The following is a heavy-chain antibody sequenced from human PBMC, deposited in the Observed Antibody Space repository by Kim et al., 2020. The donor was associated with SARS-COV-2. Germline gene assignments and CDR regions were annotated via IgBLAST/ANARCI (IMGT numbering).Heavy chain of an antibody. CDR2: IYYSGST. V-gene: IGHV4-59*01. J-gene: IGHJ2*01. CDR3: ASGGDCSGGSCQLVSSYWYFDL. CDR1: GGSISSYY. Sequence: SETLSLTCTVSGGSISSYYWSWIRQPPGKGLEWIGYIYYSGSTNYNPSLKSRVTISVDTSKNQFSLKLSSVTAADTAVYYCASGGDCSGGSCQLVSSYWYFDLWGRGTLVTVSS. D-gene: IGHD2-15*01.